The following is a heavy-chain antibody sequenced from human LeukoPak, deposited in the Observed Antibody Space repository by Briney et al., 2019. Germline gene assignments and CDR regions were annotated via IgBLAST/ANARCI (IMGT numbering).Heavy chain of an antibody. Sequence: GGSLRLSCAASGFTFSSYSMNWVRQAPGKWLEWVSCISSSSSYIYYADSVKGRFTISRDNAKNSLYLQMNSLRVEDTAVYYCARAHNWKYGTFDYWGQGTLVTVSS. CDR1: GFTFSSYS. V-gene: IGHV3-21*01. CDR2: ISSSSSYI. D-gene: IGHD1-7*01. CDR3: ARAHNWKYGTFDY. J-gene: IGHJ4*02.